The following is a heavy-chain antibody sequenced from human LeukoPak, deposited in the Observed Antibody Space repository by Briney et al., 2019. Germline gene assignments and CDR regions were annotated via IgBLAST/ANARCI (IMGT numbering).Heavy chain of an antibody. V-gene: IGHV3-23*01. CDR3: AKESDFWSGYYLDY. D-gene: IGHD3-3*01. CDR2: ISGSGGST. J-gene: IGHJ4*02. CDR1: GFTFSSYA. Sequence: GGSLRLSCAAAGFTFSSYAMSWVRQAPGKGLEWVSAISGSGGSTYYADSVKGRFTISRDNSKNTLYLQMNSLRAEDTAVYYCAKESDFWSGYYLDYWGQGTLVTVSS.